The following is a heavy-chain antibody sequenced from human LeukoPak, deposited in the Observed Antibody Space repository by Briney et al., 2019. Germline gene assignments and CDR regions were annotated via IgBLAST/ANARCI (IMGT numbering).Heavy chain of an antibody. D-gene: IGHD6-6*01. CDR3: ARLSIAARQIDY. J-gene: IGHJ4*02. V-gene: IGHV3-21*01. CDR1: GFTFSSYS. Sequence: PGGSLRLSCAASGFTFSSYSMNWVRQAPGKGLEWVSSISSSSSYIYYADSVKGRFTISRDNAKNSLYLQMNSLRAEDTAVYYCARLSIAARQIDYWGQGTLVTVPS. CDR2: ISSSSSYI.